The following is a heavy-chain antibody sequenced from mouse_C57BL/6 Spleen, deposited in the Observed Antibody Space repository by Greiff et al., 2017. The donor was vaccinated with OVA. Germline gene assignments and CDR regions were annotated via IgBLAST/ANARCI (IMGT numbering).Heavy chain of an antibody. CDR2: IYPGSGNT. CDR1: GYSFTSYY. CDR3: VYFGNYFGY. V-gene: IGHV1-66*01. J-gene: IGHJ2*01. Sequence: VQLQHSGPELVKPGASVKISCKASGYSFTSYYIHWVKQRPGQGLEWIGWIYPGSGNTKYNEKFKGKATLTADTSSSTAYMQLSILTSEYSAVYYCVYFGNYFGYWGQGTTLTVSS.